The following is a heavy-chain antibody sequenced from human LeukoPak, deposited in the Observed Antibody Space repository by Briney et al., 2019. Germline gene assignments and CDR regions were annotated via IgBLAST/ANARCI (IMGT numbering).Heavy chain of an antibody. CDR3: ARDKDLAAAGRHPRGPYYYYGMDV. V-gene: IGHV3-48*04. CDR1: GFTFSSYS. CDR2: ISSGSSTI. D-gene: IGHD6-13*01. J-gene: IGHJ6*02. Sequence: GGSLRLSCAASGFTFSSYSMNWVRQAPGKGLEWVSYISSGSSTIYYADSVKGRFTISRDNAKNSLYLQMNSLRAEDTAVYYCARDKDLAAAGRHPRGPYYYYGMDVWGQGTTVTVSS.